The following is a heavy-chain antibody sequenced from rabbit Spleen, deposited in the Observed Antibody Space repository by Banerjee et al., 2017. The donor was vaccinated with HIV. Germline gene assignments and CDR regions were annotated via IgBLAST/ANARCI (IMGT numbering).Heavy chain of an antibody. J-gene: IGHJ4*01. V-gene: IGHV1S45*01. CDR2: IYGEVIGRT. CDR3: ARGSATMTMVITGFYFNL. D-gene: IGHD2-1*01. CDR1: GFSFSTDYY. Sequence: QQQLEESGGGLVKPGGTLTLTRTASGFSFSTDYYMCWVRQAPGKGLECIACIYGEVIGRTYYATWAKGRFTISKTSSTTVTLQMTSLTAADTATYFCARGSATMTMVITGFYFNLWGPGTLVTVS.